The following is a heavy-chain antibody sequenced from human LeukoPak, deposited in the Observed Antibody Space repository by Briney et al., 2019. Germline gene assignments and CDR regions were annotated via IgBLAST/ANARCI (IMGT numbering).Heavy chain of an antibody. CDR1: RFTFSSYS. CDR2: ISSSSSYI. CDR3: ARDFPLIAAAGTNY. Sequence: KSGGSLRLSCAASRFTFSSYSMNWVRQAPGKGLEWVSSISSSSSYIYYADSVKGRFTISRDNAKNSLYLQMNSLRAEDTAVYYCARDFPLIAAAGTNYWGQGTLVTVSS. V-gene: IGHV3-21*01. J-gene: IGHJ4*02. D-gene: IGHD6-13*01.